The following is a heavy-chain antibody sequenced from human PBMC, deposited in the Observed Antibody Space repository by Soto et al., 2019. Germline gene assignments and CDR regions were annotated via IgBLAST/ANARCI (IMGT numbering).Heavy chain of an antibody. V-gene: IGHV4-59*08. CDR1: GASISSHY. J-gene: IGHJ6*04. CDR3: AGGVSIVVATRRLIDV. D-gene: IGHD3-22*01. CDR2: INYNGNT. Sequence: PSETLSLTCTVSGASISSHYWSWILQAPGKGLEWIANINYNGNTNYNPSLKSRVTISVDTSKNQFSLTVISVTAADTAVYYCAGGVSIVVATRRLIDVRGRGTTVTVSA.